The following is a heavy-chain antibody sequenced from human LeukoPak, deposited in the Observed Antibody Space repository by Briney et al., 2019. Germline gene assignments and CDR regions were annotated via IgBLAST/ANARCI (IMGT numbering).Heavy chain of an antibody. V-gene: IGHV3-30*04. CDR1: GFTFSTYA. CDR3: ARDIAAENWFDP. CDR2: ISYDGTNK. J-gene: IGHJ5*02. Sequence: GGSLRLSCAASGFTFSTYAMHWVRQAPGKGLEWVADISYDGTNKNYADSVKGRFTISRDNSKNTLYLQMNSLRAEDTAVYYCARDIAAENWFDPWGQGPRSPSPQ. D-gene: IGHD6-13*01.